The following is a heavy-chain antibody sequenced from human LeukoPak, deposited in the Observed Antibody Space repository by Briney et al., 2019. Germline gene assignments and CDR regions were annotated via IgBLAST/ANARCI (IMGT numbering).Heavy chain of an antibody. CDR1: GDSVSSNTAA. J-gene: IGHJ4*02. V-gene: IGHV6-1*01. CDR2: TYYRSKWYN. CDR3: VRVEYSSSYYFES. Sequence: SQTLSLTCAISGDSVSSNTAAWNWIRLSPSRGLEWLGRTYYRSKWYNHYALSVKSRITISPDTSKNQFSLQLNSVTPEDTAVYYCVRVEYSSSYYFESWCQRTLVTVSS. D-gene: IGHD6-6*01.